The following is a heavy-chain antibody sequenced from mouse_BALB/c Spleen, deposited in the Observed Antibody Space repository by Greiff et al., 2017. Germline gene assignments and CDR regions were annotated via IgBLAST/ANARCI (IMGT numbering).Heavy chain of an antibody. CDR2: ISSGGSYT. CDR1: GFTFSSYT. J-gene: IGHJ2*01. Sequence: EVKLVESGGGLVKPGGSLKLSCAASGFTFSSYTMSWVRQTPEKRLEWVATISSGGSYTYYPDSVKGRFTISRDNAKNTLYLQMSSLKSEDTAMYYCTRAPITTVAPYYFDYWGQGTTLTVSS. D-gene: IGHD1-1*01. V-gene: IGHV5-6-4*01. CDR3: TRAPITTVAPYYFDY.